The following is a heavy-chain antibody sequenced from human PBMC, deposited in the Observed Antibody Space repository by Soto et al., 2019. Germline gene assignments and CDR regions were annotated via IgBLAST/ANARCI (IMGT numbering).Heavy chain of an antibody. CDR2: IIPIFGTA. CDR3: ASIGIAVALGYYYYGMDV. CDR1: GGTFSSYA. V-gene: IGHV1-69*01. D-gene: IGHD6-19*01. Sequence: QVQLVQSGAEVKKPGSSVKVSCKASGGTFSSYAISWVRQAPGQGLEWMGGIIPIFGTANHAQKFQGRVTITADESTSTAYMELSSLRSEDTAVYYCASIGIAVALGYYYYGMDVWGQGTTVTVSS. J-gene: IGHJ6*02.